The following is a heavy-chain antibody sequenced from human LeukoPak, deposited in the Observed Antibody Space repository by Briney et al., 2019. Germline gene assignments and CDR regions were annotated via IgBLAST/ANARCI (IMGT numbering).Heavy chain of an antibody. J-gene: IGHJ6*02. CDR1: GGSISSSNYY. V-gene: IGHV4-39*07. D-gene: IGHD2-2*01. CDR2: IYYSGST. CDR3: ARDRTIVVVPAAIFYYYGMDV. Sequence: PSETLSLTCTVSGGSISSSNYYWGWIRQPPGKGLEWIGSIYYSGSTYYNPSLKSRVTISVDTSKNQFSLKLSSVTAADTAVYYCARDRTIVVVPAAIFYYYGMDVWGQGTTVTVSS.